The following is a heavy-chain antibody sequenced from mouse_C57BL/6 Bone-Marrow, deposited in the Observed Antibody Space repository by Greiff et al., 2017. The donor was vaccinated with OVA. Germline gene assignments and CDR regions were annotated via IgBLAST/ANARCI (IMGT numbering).Heavy chain of an antibody. J-gene: IGHJ3*01. CDR3: ARWIYYDYDEGAWFAY. D-gene: IGHD2-4*01. CDR2: IYPGDGDT. CDR1: GYAFSSYW. Sequence: VQLQQSGAELVKPGASVKISCKASGYAFSSYWMNWVQQRPGTGLEWIGQIYPGDGDTNYNGTFKGKATLTADKSSSTAYMQLSSLTSEDAAVYFCARWIYYDYDEGAWFAYWGQGTLVTVSA. V-gene: IGHV1-80*01.